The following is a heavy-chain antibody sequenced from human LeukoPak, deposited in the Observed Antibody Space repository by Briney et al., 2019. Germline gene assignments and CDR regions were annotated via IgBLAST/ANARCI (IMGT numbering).Heavy chain of an antibody. CDR3: VRGGAAAGLFDY. Sequence: PGGSLRLSCATSGFTFSTYWMHWVRQAPGKGLVWVSRIDTDGTITTYADSVKGRFTISRDNAKNTLYLQMNSLRVEDTAVCYCVRGGAAAGLFDYWGRGTLVTVSS. V-gene: IGHV3-74*01. CDR1: GFTFSTYW. J-gene: IGHJ4*02. D-gene: IGHD6-13*01. CDR2: IDTDGTIT.